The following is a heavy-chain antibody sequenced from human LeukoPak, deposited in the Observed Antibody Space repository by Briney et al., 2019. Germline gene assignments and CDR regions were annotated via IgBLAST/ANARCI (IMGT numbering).Heavy chain of an antibody. CDR3: VRDRAEGRAWVEFDP. J-gene: IGHJ5*02. CDR2: LYSNGGK. V-gene: IGHV3-66*03. CDR1: GFTFTNYA. Sequence: GGSLRLSCAASGFTFTNYAMNWVRQAPGKAPEWVSLLYSNGGKYYADSVQGRFIISRDNSKNTLYLQMNNLRVEDTAVYHCVRDRAEGRAWVEFDPWGQGTVVTVSS.